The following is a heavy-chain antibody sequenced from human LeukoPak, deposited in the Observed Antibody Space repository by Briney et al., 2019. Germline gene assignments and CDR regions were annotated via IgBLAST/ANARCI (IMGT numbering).Heavy chain of an antibody. J-gene: IGHJ4*02. CDR2: FSGSGGST. Sequence: GGSLRLSCAASGFIFSNYAMSWVRQAPGKGLQWVSAFSGSGGSTYYADSVKGRFTISRDDSRNTLYLQMNSLRAEDTAVYYCARSGLSRFGFWGQGTLVTVSS. CDR3: ARSGLSRFGF. D-gene: IGHD2/OR15-2a*01. CDR1: GFIFSNYA. V-gene: IGHV3-23*01.